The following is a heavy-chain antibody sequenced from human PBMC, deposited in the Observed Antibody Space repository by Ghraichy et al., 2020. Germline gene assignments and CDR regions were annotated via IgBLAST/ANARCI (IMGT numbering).Heavy chain of an antibody. CDR1: GGSISNYY. D-gene: IGHD6-19*01. J-gene: IGHJ4*02. CDR2: IYDSENT. CDR3: ARDDSSGWYLGSGFDY. Sequence: SQTLSLTCTVSGGSISNYYWNWIRQPPGKGLEWIGYIYDSENTNYNPSLKSRVTISIDTSKNQFSLKLSSVTAADTAVYYCARDDSSGWYLGSGFDYWGQGTLVTVSS. V-gene: IGHV4-59*01.